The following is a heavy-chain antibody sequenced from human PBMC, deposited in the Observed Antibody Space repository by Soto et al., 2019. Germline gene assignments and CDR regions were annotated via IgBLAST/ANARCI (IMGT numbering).Heavy chain of an antibody. J-gene: IGHJ4*02. CDR2: IYWDDDK. Sequence: FSLTXXGVGVGWVRQSPGKAPEWLALIYWDDDKRYSTSLKSRLTITKDTSKNQVVLTMANVDPADTATYYCAHRVLRTVFGLVTTTAIYFDFWGQGTPVVVSS. V-gene: IGHV2-5*02. CDR1: FSLTXXGVG. D-gene: IGHD3-3*01. CDR3: AHRVLRTVFGLVTTTAIYFDF.